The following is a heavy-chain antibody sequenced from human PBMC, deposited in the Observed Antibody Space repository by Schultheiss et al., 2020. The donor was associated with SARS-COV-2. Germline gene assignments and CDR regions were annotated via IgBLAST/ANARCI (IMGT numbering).Heavy chain of an antibody. J-gene: IGHJ4*02. Sequence: PETLSLTCSVSGDSVTGGSYYWSWIRQPPGKGLEWIGYIYSSGGTSYNPALKGRVSISVDTSKNQFSLNLKSVTAADTAVYYCARSEKALDFWGQGILVTVSS. V-gene: IGHV4-61*01. CDR3: ARSEKALDF. CDR1: GDSVTGGSYY. CDR2: IYSSGGT.